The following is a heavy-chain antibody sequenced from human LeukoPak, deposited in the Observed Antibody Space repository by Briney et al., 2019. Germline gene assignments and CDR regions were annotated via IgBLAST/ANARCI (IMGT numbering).Heavy chain of an antibody. Sequence: PGGSLRLSCAASGFSFSDHYMDWVRQAPGKGLEWVGRITYKANSYTTHYAVSVEGRFTISRDDSRNSLYLQMNSLETEDTAVYYCARRLLVHGGFDIWGQGTMVTVSS. CDR1: GFSFSDHY. CDR2: ITYKANSYTT. CDR3: ARRLLVHGGFDI. D-gene: IGHD3-3*01. J-gene: IGHJ3*02. V-gene: IGHV3-72*01.